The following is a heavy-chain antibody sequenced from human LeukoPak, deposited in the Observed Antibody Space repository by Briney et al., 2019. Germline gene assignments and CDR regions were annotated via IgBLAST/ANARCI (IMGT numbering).Heavy chain of an antibody. CDR3: ARERHCSSTSCYPMRGFDY. J-gene: IGHJ4*02. D-gene: IGHD2-2*01. CDR2: ISYDGSNK. Sequence: GGSLRLSCAASGLTFSSYAMHWVRQAPGKGLEWVAVISYDGSNKYYADSVKGRFTISRDNSNNTLYLQMNSLRAEDTAVYYCARERHCSSTSCYPMRGFDYWGQGTLVTVS. CDR1: GLTFSSYA. V-gene: IGHV3-30-3*01.